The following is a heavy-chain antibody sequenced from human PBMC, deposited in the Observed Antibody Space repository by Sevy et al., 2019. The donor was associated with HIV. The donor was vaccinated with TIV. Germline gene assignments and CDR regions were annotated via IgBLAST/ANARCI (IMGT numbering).Heavy chain of an antibody. J-gene: IGHJ4*02. CDR3: AKSAVKVDILTGYSLYFDY. CDR1: GFTFSSYG. V-gene: IGHV3-30*18. CDR2: ISYDGSNK. D-gene: IGHD3-9*01. Sequence: GGSLRLSCAASGFTFSSYGMHWVRQAPGKGLEWVAVISYDGSNKYYADSVKGRFTISRDNSKNTLYLQMNSLRAEETAVYYCAKSAVKVDILTGYSLYFDYWGQGTLVTVSS.